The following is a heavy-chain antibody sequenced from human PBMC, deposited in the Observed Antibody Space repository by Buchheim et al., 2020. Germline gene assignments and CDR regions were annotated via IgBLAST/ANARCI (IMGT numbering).Heavy chain of an antibody. CDR3: ARENDYNALDS. J-gene: IGHJ4*02. CDR1: GLSLRNIGVS. V-gene: IGHV2-70*15. CDR2: IDWDDGK. Sequence: QVSLRESGPAQVRTTETLTLTCTVSGLSLRNIGVSVSWIRQPPGKPLQWLARIDWDDGKYYNTSLETRLTVSKRTSKKQAVLTLTNVDPADTATYYCARENDYNALDSWGQGTL. D-gene: IGHD5-24*01.